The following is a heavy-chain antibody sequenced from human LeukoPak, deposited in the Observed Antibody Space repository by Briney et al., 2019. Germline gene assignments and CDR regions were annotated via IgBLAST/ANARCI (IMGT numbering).Heavy chain of an antibody. D-gene: IGHD6-6*01. J-gene: IGHJ4*02. CDR3: ARGGSYSSWQLRFHL. CDR1: GYTFTSYD. CDR2: MNPNSGNT. V-gene: IGHV1-8*03. Sequence: GASVKVSCKASGYTFTSYDINGVRQATGQGLEWMGWMNPNSGNTGYAQKFQGRVTITRNTSISTAYMELSSLRSEDTAVYYCARGGSYSSWQLRFHLGGQGTLVTVSS.